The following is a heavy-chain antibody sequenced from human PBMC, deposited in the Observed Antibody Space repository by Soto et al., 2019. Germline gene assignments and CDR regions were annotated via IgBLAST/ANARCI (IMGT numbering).Heavy chain of an antibody. J-gene: IGHJ4*02. CDR2: ISAHNGNT. CDR1: GYTFTSYG. V-gene: IGHV1-18*01. CDR3: ARGRYGDY. D-gene: IGHD1-1*01. Sequence: QVHLVQSGAEVKKPGASVKVSCKASGYTFTSYGITWVRQAPGQGLEWMGWISAHNGNTDYAQKLQGRVIVTRETSTSTAYMELRSLLSDETAVYYCARGRYGDYWGQGALVTVSS.